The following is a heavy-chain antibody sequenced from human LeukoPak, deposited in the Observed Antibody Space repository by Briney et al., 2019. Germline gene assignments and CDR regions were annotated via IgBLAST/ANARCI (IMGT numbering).Heavy chain of an antibody. CDR1: GFTVSSNY. Sequence: GGSLRLSCAASGFTVSSNYMSWVRQAPGKGLEWVLVIYSGGSTYYADSVKGRFTISRDNSKSTLYLQMNSLRAEDTAVYYCARDLGGSYEGSDYWGQGTLATVSS. J-gene: IGHJ4*02. D-gene: IGHD1-26*01. V-gene: IGHV3-66*02. CDR3: ARDLGGSYEGSDY. CDR2: IYSGGST.